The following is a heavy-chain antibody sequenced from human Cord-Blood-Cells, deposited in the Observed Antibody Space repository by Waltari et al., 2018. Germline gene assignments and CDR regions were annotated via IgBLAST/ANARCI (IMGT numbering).Heavy chain of an antibody. V-gene: IGHV6-1*01. CDR1: GDSVSSNSAA. Sequence: QVQLQQSGPGLVKPSQTLSLTCAISGDSVSSNSAAWNWIRQSPSRGLEWLGRTYYRSKWYNDYAVSVKRRITINPDTSKNQFSLQLNSVTPEDTAVYYCARGVKIAAAGSGSYYDYWGQGTLVTVSS. CDR2: TYYRSKWYN. CDR3: ARGVKIAAAGSGSYYDY. D-gene: IGHD6-13*01. J-gene: IGHJ4*02.